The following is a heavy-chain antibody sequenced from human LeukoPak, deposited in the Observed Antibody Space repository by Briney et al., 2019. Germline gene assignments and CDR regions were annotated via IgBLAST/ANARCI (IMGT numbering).Heavy chain of an antibody. CDR3: ARDADDYIPFDY. Sequence: SETLSLTCTVSGGSISSYYWSWIRQPPGKGLEWIGYIHYSGSTNYDPSLKSRVAISVDTSKNQFSLKLTSVTAADTAVYYCARDADDYIPFDYWGQGTLVTVSS. CDR1: GGSISSYY. D-gene: IGHD5-24*01. V-gene: IGHV4-59*12. J-gene: IGHJ4*02. CDR2: IHYSGST.